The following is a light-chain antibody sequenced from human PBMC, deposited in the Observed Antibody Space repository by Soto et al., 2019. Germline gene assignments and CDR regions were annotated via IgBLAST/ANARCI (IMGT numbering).Light chain of an antibody. CDR2: WAA. V-gene: IGKV4-1*01. Sequence: DIVRTQSPDSLSLSLGETAIVNCKSSQRVLYSSKEMHYLSWYQKKPGQPPKVLIYWAAVRAAGVPDRFSGRGSWTDFTLTISSLQAEAVAHYDCHQYYNAPWKVGQGTRVEVK. CDR3: HQYYNAPWK. CDR1: QRVLYSSKEMHY. J-gene: IGKJ1*01.